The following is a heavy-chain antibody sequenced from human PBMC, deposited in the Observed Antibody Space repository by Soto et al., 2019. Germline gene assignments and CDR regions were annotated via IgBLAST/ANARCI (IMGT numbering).Heavy chain of an antibody. V-gene: IGHV4-59*01. CDR3: ARAMYSMSGDMIVVFDY. D-gene: IGHD3-22*01. CDR2: IYYSGST. J-gene: IGHJ4*02. Sequence: LSLTCTVSGGSISSYYWSWIRQPPGKGLEWIGYIYYSGSTNYNPSLKSRVTISVDTSKNQFSLKLSSVTAADTAVYYCARAMYSMSGDMIVVFDYWGQGTLVTVSS. CDR1: GGSISSYY.